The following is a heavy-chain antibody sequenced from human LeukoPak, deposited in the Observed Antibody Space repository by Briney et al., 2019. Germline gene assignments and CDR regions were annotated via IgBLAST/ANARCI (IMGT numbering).Heavy chain of an antibody. CDR1: GFTFSSYA. Sequence: GGSLRLSCAASGFTFSSYAMSWVRQAPGKGLEWVSAISGSGGSTYYADSVKGRFTISRDNSKNTLYLQMNSLRAEDTAVYYCARDERFHSTYYYDSSGYLNWFDPWGQGTLVTVSS. CDR3: ARDERFHSTYYYDSSGYLNWFDP. CDR2: ISGSGGST. J-gene: IGHJ5*02. V-gene: IGHV3-23*01. D-gene: IGHD3-22*01.